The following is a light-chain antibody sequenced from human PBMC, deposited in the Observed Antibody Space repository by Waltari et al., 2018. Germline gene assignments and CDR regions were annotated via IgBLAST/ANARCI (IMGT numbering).Light chain of an antibody. J-gene: IGLJ2*01. V-gene: IGLV3-9*01. Sequence: SYELTQPLSVSVALGQTARMTCGGNNIGSKNVHWYQQKPGQAPVLVLYRDSDRPSGIPERFSGSNSGNTAALTISRAQAGDEADYYCQVWDSTTVIFGGGTKLTVL. CDR3: QVWDSTTVI. CDR1: NIGSKN. CDR2: RDS.